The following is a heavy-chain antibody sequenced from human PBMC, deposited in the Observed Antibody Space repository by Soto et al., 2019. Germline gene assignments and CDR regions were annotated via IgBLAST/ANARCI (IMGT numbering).Heavy chain of an antibody. CDR1: GGSVSSHSYY. CDR3: ARERTGDPTFFDY. V-gene: IGHV4-61*01. Sequence: SETLSLTCTVSGGSVSSHSYYWSWIRQPPGKRLEWIGYIYYSGSTHYNPSLKSRVTISVDTSKNQFSLKLSSVTAADTAVYYCARERTGDPTFFDYWGQGTLVTVSS. D-gene: IGHD1-1*01. CDR2: IYYSGST. J-gene: IGHJ4*02.